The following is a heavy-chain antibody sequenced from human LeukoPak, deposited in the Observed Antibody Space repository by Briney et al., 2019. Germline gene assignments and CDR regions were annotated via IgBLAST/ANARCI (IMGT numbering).Heavy chain of an antibody. CDR3: AKEIYGDSTGGRFQH. V-gene: IGHV3-30*18. CDR1: GFTFSSYG. D-gene: IGHD4-17*01. J-gene: IGHJ1*01. CDR2: ISYDGSNK. Sequence: GGSLRLSCAAPGFTFSSYGMHWVRQAPGKGLEWVAVISYDGSNKYYADSVKGRFTISRDNSKNTLYLQMKSLRAEDTAVYYCAKEIYGDSTGGRFQHWGQGTLVTVSS.